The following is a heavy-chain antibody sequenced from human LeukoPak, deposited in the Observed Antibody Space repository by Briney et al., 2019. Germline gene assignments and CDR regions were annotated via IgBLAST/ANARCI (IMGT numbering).Heavy chain of an antibody. CDR2: ISSSSSYI. V-gene: IGHV3-21*01. CDR1: GFTFSSYS. D-gene: IGHD3-22*01. CDR3: ATVGPYDSSGYLYPDAFDI. J-gene: IGHJ3*02. Sequence: PGGSLRLSCAASGFTFSSYSMNWVRQAPGKGLEWVSSISSSSSYIYYADSVKGRFTISRDNAKNSLYLQMNSLRAEDTAVYYCATVGPYDSSGYLYPDAFDIWGQGTMVTVSS.